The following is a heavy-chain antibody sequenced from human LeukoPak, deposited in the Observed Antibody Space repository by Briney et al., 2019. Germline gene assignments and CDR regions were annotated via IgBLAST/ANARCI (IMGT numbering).Heavy chain of an antibody. CDR1: GFTFSSYG. J-gene: IGHJ6*02. CDR3: ARDGVMAGTRSGMDV. Sequence: GGSLRLSCAASGFTFSSYGMHWVRQAPGKGLEWVGVIWYYGSNKNYADSVKGRFTISRDNSKNTLYLQMNSLRAEDTAVYYCARDGVMAGTRSGMDVWGQGTTVTVSS. D-gene: IGHD6-19*01. CDR2: IWYYGSNK. V-gene: IGHV3-33*01.